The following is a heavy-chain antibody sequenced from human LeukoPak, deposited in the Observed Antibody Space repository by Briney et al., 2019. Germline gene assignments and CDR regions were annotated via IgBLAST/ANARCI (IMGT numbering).Heavy chain of an antibody. Sequence: PGGSLRLSCAASGFTFSSYGMHWVRQAPGKGLEWVAVISYDGSNKYYADSVKGRFTISRDNSKNTLYLQMNSLRAEDTAVYYCAKVPNGAMYYFDYWGQGTLVTVSS. CDR3: AKVPNGAMYYFDY. V-gene: IGHV3-30*18. D-gene: IGHD2-2*01. CDR2: ISYDGSNK. CDR1: GFTFSSYG. J-gene: IGHJ4*02.